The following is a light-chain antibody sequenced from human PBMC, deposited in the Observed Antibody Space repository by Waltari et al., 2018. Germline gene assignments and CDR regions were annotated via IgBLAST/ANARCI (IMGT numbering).Light chain of an antibody. CDR1: QGVSRI. J-gene: IGKJ1*01. CDR2: GAS. CDR3: QHYVSLPAT. V-gene: IGKV3-20*01. Sequence: EIVLTQSPGTLSLSPGERATLSCRASQGVSRILAWYQQKPGQAPRLLIYGASTRATGIPERFSGGGSGTDFSLTISRLEPEDFAVYYCQHYVSLPATFGQGTKVEIK.